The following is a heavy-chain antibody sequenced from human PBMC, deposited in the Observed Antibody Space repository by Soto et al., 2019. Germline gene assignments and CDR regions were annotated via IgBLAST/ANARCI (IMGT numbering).Heavy chain of an antibody. CDR3: ARSGIPHFLTGYQNWFDP. CDR1: GGSISSGGYS. CDR2: IYHSGST. Sequence: PSETLSLTFAVSGGSISSGGYSWSWIRQPPGKGLEWIGYIYHSGSTYYNPSLKIRVTISVDRSKNQFSLKLSSVTAADTAVYYCARSGIPHFLTGYQNWFDPWGQGTLVTVSS. J-gene: IGHJ5*02. V-gene: IGHV4-30-2*01. D-gene: IGHD3-9*01.